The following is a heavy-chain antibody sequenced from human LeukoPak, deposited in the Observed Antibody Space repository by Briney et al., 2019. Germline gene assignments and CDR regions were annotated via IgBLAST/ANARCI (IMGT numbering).Heavy chain of an antibody. D-gene: IGHD3-10*01. CDR1: SGSFSGYS. Sequence: PSETLSLTCAVYSGSFSGYSWSWIRQPPGKGLEWIGEINHSGSINYNPSVRSRVTISEDTSKNQFSLNLNSVTAADTAVYYCARARDTPYYYYYMDVWGKGTTVTVSS. CDR3: ARARDTPYYYYYMDV. CDR2: INHSGSI. J-gene: IGHJ6*03. V-gene: IGHV4-34*01.